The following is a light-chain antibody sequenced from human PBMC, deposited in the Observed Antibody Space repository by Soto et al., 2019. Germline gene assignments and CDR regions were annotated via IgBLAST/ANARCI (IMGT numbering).Light chain of an antibody. V-gene: IGKV3-20*01. CDR1: QSVGSDH. J-gene: IGKJ2*01. Sequence: EIVLTQSPGTLSLSPGERATLSCRASQSVGSDHLAWYQQKPGQAPRLLLYGAPNRASGIPDRFSGSGSGTDFTLTISRLEPEDFAVYSCQQYGSSPYTFGQGTKLEI. CDR2: GAP. CDR3: QQYGSSPYT.